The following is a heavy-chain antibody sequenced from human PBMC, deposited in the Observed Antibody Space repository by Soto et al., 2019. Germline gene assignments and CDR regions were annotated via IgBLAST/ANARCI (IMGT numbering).Heavy chain of an antibody. Sequence: SGPTLVNPTQTLTLTCTFSGFSLSTSGMCVSWIRQPPGKALEWLALIDWDDDKYYSTSLKTRLTISKDTSKNQVVLTMTNMDPVDTATYYCARTGVFRYCSGGSGYSQDNWFDPWGQ. CDR3: ARTGVFRYCSGGSGYSQDNWFDP. V-gene: IGHV2-70*01. CDR1: GFSLSTSGMC. CDR2: IDWDDDK. D-gene: IGHD2-15*01. J-gene: IGHJ5*02.